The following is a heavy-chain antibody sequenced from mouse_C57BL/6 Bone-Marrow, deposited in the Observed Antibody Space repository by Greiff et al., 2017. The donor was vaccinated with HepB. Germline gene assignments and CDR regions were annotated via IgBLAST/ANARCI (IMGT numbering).Heavy chain of an antibody. CDR2: SRNKANDYTT. V-gene: IGHV7-1*01. CDR3: ARDAWDGYYSYAMDY. D-gene: IGHD2-3*01. Sequence: EVNVVESGGGLVQSGRSLRLSCATSGFTFSDFYMEWVRQAPGKGLEWIAASRNKANDYTTEYSASVKGRFIVSRDTSQSILYLQMNALRAEDTAIYYCARDAWDGYYSYAMDYWGQGTSVTVSS. CDR1: GFTFSDFY. J-gene: IGHJ4*01.